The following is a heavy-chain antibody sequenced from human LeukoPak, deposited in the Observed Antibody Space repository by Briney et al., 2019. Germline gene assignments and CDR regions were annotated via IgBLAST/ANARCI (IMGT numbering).Heavy chain of an antibody. CDR1: GGTLRSHI. CDR2: ITPIIETT. J-gene: IGHJ5*02. CDR3: TRVNLRGSKYNWFDP. Sequence: SVKVSCKTSGGTLRSHIFSWVRQAPGQGLEWMGRITPIIETTKYAQRFQGRVTITADPSTGTVYMEVSNLRSDDTAIYYCTRVNLRGSKYNWFDPWGERTPVTAS. D-gene: IGHD4-11*01. V-gene: IGHV1-69*08.